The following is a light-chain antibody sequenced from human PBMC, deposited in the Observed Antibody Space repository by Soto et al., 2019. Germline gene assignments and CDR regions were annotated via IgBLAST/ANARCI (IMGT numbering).Light chain of an antibody. V-gene: IGKV3-20*01. J-gene: IGKJ1*01. CDR2: GAS. CDR3: HHYGTSPWT. Sequence: EIVLTQSPGTLSSSPGERVILSCRASQRLSTTFLAWYQHKPGQAPRVLIYGASSRAPGIPDRFSGSGSGTDFTLTISRLEAEDFAVYYCHHYGTSPWTFGQGTKVDIK. CDR1: QRLSTTF.